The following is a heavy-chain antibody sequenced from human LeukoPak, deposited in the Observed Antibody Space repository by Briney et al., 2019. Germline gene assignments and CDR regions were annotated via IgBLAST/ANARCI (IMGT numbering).Heavy chain of an antibody. J-gene: IGHJ4*02. Sequence: ASVKVSCKASGYTFTSYYMHWVRQAPGQGLEWMGIINPSGGSTSYAQKFQGRATLTRDTSTSTVYMELSSLRSEDTAVYYCARATLYDYYFNYWGQGTLVTVSS. CDR2: INPSGGST. CDR3: ARATLYDYYFNY. CDR1: GYTFTSYY. D-gene: IGHD5/OR15-5a*01. V-gene: IGHV1-46*01.